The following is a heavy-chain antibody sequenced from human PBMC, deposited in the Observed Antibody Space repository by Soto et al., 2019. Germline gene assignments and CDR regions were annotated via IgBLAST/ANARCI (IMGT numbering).Heavy chain of an antibody. J-gene: IGHJ4*02. Sequence: QVRLVQSGAEVKRPGASVRVSCKASGYTFTNYGITWVRQVPGQGLEWMGWASAYNRNTNYAQKFEDRVIMTTDTSTGTAHMELRSLRYHDTALHFCARERQWEPLLYWGQGTLVTVSS. V-gene: IGHV1-18*01. CDR1: GYTFTNYG. CDR2: ASAYNRNT. D-gene: IGHD1-26*01. CDR3: ARERQWEPLLY.